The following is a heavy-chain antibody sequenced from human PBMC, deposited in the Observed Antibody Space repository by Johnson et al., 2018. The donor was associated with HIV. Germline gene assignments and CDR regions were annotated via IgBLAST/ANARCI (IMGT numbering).Heavy chain of an antibody. J-gene: IGHJ3*02. CDR1: GFTFSNYG. Sequence: QVQLVESGGGVVQPGRSLRLSCAASGFTFSNYGMHWVRQAPGKGLAWVAFIRYDGDITYYVDSVKGRFTISRDNSKNTLYLQMNSLRTEDTAMYYCAKGHSSGYPKDAFDIWGQGTMVTVSS. CDR2: IRYDGDIT. V-gene: IGHV3-30*02. D-gene: IGHD3-22*01. CDR3: AKGHSSGYPKDAFDI.